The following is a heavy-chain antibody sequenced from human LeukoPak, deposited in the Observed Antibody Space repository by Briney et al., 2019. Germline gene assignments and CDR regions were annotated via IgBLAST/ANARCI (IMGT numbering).Heavy chain of an antibody. CDR1: GGSINSYY. D-gene: IGHD3-10*01. J-gene: IGHJ5*02. V-gene: IGHV4-59*01. Sequence: SETLSLTCTVSGGSINSYYWSWIRQPPGKGLECIGYIHYTGSTNYNPSLKSRVTISVDTSKSQFSLKLSSVTAADTAIYYCARGGFYGSGNDFRFDPWGQGTLVTVSS. CDR3: ARGGFYGSGNDFRFDP. CDR2: IHYTGST.